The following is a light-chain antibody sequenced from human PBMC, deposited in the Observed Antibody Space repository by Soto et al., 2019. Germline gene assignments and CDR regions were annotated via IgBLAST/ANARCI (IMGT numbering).Light chain of an antibody. CDR3: QQSYSTPPYT. Sequence: DIQMTQSPSSLSASVGDRVTITCRASQNISSYLKWYQQKPGKAPKLLIYAASSLQSGVPSRFSGSGSGTDFTLTISSLQPEDFATYYCQQSYSTPPYTFGQGTKLEIK. CDR1: QNISSY. J-gene: IGKJ2*01. CDR2: AAS. V-gene: IGKV1-39*01.